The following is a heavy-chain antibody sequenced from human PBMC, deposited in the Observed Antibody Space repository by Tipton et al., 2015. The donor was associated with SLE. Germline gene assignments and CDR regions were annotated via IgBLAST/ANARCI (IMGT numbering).Heavy chain of an antibody. CDR1: GGSISTYY. CDR3: ARDPAYCTNGVCYDY. CDR2: ISYSGST. D-gene: IGHD2-8*01. V-gene: IGHV4-59*12. Sequence: TLSLTCTVPGGSISTYYWSWIRQPPGRGLVWLGYISYSGSTNYNPSLKSRVTISVDMSKNQFSLKLSSVTAADTAVYYCARDPAYCTNGVCYDYWGQGTLVTVSS. J-gene: IGHJ4*02.